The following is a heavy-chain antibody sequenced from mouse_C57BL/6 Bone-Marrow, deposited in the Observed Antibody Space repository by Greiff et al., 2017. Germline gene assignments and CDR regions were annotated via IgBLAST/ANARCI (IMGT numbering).Heavy chain of an antibody. CDR1: GFTFSSYA. V-gene: IGHV5-4*01. J-gene: IGHJ1*03. D-gene: IGHD1-1*01. CDR3: AREPFFYYYGSSYVENWYFDV. CDR2: ISDGGSYT. Sequence: EVQLQESGGGLVKPGGSLKLSCAASGFTFSSYAMSWVRQTPEKRLEWVATISDGGSYTYYPDNVKGRFTISRDNAKNNLYLQMSHLKSEDTAMYYCAREPFFYYYGSSYVENWYFDVWGTGTTVTVSS.